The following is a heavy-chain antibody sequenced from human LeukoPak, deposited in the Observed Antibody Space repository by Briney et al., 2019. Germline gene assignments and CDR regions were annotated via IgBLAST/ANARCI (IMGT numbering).Heavy chain of an antibody. Sequence: GGSLRLSCAASGFTFSSYAMSWVRQAPGKGLEWVSAISGSGGSTYYADSVKGRFTTSRDNSKNTLYLQMNSLRAEDTAVYYCAKEHGDYVWGSYRYFDYWGQGTLVTVSS. J-gene: IGHJ4*02. V-gene: IGHV3-23*01. CDR1: GFTFSSYA. D-gene: IGHD3-16*02. CDR2: ISGSGGST. CDR3: AKEHGDYVWGSYRYFDY.